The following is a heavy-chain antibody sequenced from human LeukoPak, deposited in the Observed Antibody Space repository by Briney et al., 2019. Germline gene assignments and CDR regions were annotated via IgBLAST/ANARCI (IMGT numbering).Heavy chain of an antibody. D-gene: IGHD6-6*01. CDR2: IYYSGST. CDR3: ARVWVGSSSFSYYYYYYMDV. Sequence: PSETLSLTCTVSGGSISSHYWSWIRQPPGKGLEWIGYIYYSGSTNYNPSLKSRVTISVDTSKNQSSLKLSSVTAADTAVYYCARVWVGSSSFSYYYYYYMDVWGKGTTVTVSS. J-gene: IGHJ6*03. V-gene: IGHV4-59*11. CDR1: GGSISSHY.